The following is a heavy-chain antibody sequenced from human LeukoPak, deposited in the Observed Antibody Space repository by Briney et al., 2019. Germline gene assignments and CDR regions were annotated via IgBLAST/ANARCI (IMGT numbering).Heavy chain of an antibody. J-gene: IGHJ4*02. CDR3: AKDLDSEINPDYFDY. Sequence: GRSLRLSCAASGFTFSNYGMHWVRQAPGKGLEWVAVISYDGSKKYYADSVKGRFTISRDNSKNTLYLQMNSLRTEDTAVYHCAKDLDSEINPDYFDYWGQGTLVTVSS. V-gene: IGHV3-30*18. CDR2: ISYDGSKK. D-gene: IGHD3-22*01. CDR1: GFTFSNYG.